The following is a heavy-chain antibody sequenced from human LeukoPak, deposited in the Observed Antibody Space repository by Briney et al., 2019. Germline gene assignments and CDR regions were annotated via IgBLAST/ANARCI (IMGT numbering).Heavy chain of an antibody. CDR3: ARGPTTVTTDYYYMDV. V-gene: IGHV1-69*06. J-gene: IGHJ6*03. Sequence: SVKVSCKASGGTFSSYAISWVRQAPGQGLEWMGGIIPIFRTANYAQKFQGRVTITADKSTSTAYMELSSLRSEDTAVYYCARGPTTVTTDYYYMDVWGKGTTVTVSS. CDR2: IIPIFRTA. CDR1: GGTFSSYA. D-gene: IGHD4-17*01.